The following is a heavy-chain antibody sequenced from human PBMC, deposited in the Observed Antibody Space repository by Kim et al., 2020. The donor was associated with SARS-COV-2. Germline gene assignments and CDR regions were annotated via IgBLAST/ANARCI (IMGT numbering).Heavy chain of an antibody. D-gene: IGHD6-19*01. CDR2: ISSSSSYT. V-gene: IGHV3-11*05. CDR3: AREVAVAGFDY. Sequence: GGSLRLSCAASGFTFSDYYMSWIRQAPGKGLEWVSYISSSSSYTNYADSVKGRFTISIDNAKNSLYLQMNSLRAEDTAVYYCAREVAVAGFDYWGQGTLVTVSS. J-gene: IGHJ4*02. CDR1: GFTFSDYY.